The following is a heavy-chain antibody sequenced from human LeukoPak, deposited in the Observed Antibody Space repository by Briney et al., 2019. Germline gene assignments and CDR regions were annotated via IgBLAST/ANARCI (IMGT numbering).Heavy chain of an antibody. CDR2: IKQDGSEK. CDR3: ARSKGYYYDSSGRAPYYFDY. CDR1: GFTFSSYW. Sequence: GSLRLSCAASGFTFSSYWMSWVRQAPGKGLEWVANIKQDGSEKYYVDSVKGRFTISRDNAKNSLYPQMNSLRAEDTAVYYCARSKGYYYDSSGRAPYYFDYWGQGTLVTVSS. V-gene: IGHV3-7*01. J-gene: IGHJ4*02. D-gene: IGHD3-22*01.